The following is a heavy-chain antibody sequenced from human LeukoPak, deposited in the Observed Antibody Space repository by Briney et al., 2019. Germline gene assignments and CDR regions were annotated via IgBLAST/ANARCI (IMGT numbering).Heavy chain of an antibody. CDR3: ARGFRSVTTWGYFDY. CDR2: IYSGGGT. D-gene: IGHD4-17*01. CDR1: GFTVSTNY. V-gene: IGHV3-66*01. J-gene: IGHJ4*02. Sequence: PGGSLRLSCAASGFTVSTNYMSWVRQAPGKGLEWVSFIYSGGGTYYADSVKGRFTISRDNSRNTLSLQMNSLRVDDTAVYYCARGFRSVTTWGYFDYWGQGALVTVSS.